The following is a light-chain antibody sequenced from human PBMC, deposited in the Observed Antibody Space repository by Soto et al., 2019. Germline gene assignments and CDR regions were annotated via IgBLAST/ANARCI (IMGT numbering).Light chain of an antibody. CDR1: SSNIGSNT. CDR3: AASAV. Sequence: QSVLTQPPSASGTPGQRVTISCSGSSSNIGSNTVNWYQQLPGTAPKLLIYSNNQRPSGVPDRFSGSKSGTSASLAISGLQSEDEADYYCAASAVFGGGTKLTVL. V-gene: IGLV1-44*01. J-gene: IGLJ3*02. CDR2: SNN.